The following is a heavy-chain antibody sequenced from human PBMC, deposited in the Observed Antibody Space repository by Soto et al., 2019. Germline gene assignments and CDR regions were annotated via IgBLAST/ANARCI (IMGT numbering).Heavy chain of an antibody. CDR1: GYTFTSYG. D-gene: IGHD3-10*01. Sequence: GASVNVSCKASGYTFTSYGISWVRQAPVQGLEWMGWISAYNGNTNYAQKLQGRVTMTTDTSKSTAYMELRSLRSDDTAVYYCAGLSGIYWFDPWGQGRLVNVSS. J-gene: IGHJ5*02. CDR3: AGLSGIYWFDP. CDR2: ISAYNGNT. V-gene: IGHV1-18*01.